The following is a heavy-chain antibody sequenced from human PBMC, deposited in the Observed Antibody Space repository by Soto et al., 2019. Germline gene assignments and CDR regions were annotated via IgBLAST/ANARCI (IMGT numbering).Heavy chain of an antibody. J-gene: IGHJ6*02. CDR3: ARGGHYRMDV. V-gene: IGHV4-4*02. CDR1: GDSISGIYW. CDR2: IYETGST. Sequence: QVHLQESGPGLVEPSGTLSLTCTVSGDSISGIYWWNWVRQPPGKGLEWIGEIYETGSTNYNPSLKSRVTILIDKSKNQFSLKLNSVTAADTAVYYCARGGHYRMDVWGQGTTVTVSS.